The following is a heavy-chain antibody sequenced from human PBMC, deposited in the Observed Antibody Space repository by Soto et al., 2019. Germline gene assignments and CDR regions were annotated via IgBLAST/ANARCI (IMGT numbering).Heavy chain of an antibody. CDR2: IWYDGSNK. D-gene: IGHD6-19*01. CDR3: ARDVVSAVAGIFDF. J-gene: IGHJ4*02. CDR1: GFTFSSYG. V-gene: IGHV3-33*01. Sequence: PGGSLKLSCAAPGFTFSSYGMHWVRQAPGKGLEWVAVIWYDGSNKYYADSVKGRFTISRDNSKNTLYLQMNSLRAEDTAVYYCARDVVSAVAGIFDFWGQGTLVTVSS.